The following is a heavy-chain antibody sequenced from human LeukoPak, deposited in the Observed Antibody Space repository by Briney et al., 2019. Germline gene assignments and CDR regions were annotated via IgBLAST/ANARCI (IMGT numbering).Heavy chain of an antibody. J-gene: IGHJ5*02. V-gene: IGHV1-69*04. CDR3: ARDCSGGSCYSGVRWFDP. D-gene: IGHD2-15*01. CDR2: IIPILGIA. Sequence: SVKVSCKASGGTFSSYAISWVRQAPGQGLERMGRIIPILGIANYAQKFQGRVTITADKSTSTAYMELSSLRSEDTAVYYCARDCSGGSCYSGVRWFDPWGQGTLVTVSS. CDR1: GGTFSSYA.